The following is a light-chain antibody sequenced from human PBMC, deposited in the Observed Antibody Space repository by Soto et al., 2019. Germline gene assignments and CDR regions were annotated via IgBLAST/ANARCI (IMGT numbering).Light chain of an antibody. CDR1: QSVSYN. CDR2: GAS. V-gene: IGKV3-20*01. CDR3: QQYGSSGT. J-gene: IGKJ1*01. Sequence: ETVVTQSPATLSVSPGDRATLSCSASQSVSYNLAWYQQKPGQAPRLLIYGASNRATGIPDRFSGSGSGTDFTLTISRLEPEDFAVYYCQQYGSSGTFGQGTKVDIK.